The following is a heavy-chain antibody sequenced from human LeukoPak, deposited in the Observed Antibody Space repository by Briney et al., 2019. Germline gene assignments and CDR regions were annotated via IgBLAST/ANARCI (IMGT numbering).Heavy chain of an antibody. CDR3: AREAVAGTRWYFDY. V-gene: IGHV1-8*03. D-gene: IGHD6-19*01. CDR2: MNPNSGNT. Sequence: ASVKVSCKASGYTFTSYDINWVRQATGQGLEWMGWMNPNSGNTGYAQKFQGRVTITRNTFISTAYMELRSLRSDDTAVYYCAREAVAGTRWYFDYWGQGTLVTVSS. CDR1: GYTFTSYD. J-gene: IGHJ4*02.